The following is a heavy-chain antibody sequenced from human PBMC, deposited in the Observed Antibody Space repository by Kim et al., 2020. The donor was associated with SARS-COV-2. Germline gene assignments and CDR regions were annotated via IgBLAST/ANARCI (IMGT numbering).Heavy chain of an antibody. Sequence: SETLSLTCTVSGYSISSGYYWGWIRQPPGKGLEWIGSIYHSGSTYYNPSLKSRVTISVDTSKNQFSLKLSSVTAADTAVYYCARVSRYALPPFDYWGQGTLVTVSS. CDR3: ARVSRYALPPFDY. CDR2: IYHSGST. D-gene: IGHD6-13*01. J-gene: IGHJ4*02. V-gene: IGHV4-38-2*02. CDR1: GYSISSGYY.